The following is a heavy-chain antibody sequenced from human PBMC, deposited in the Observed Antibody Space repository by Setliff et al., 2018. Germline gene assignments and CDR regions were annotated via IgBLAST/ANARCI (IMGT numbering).Heavy chain of an antibody. CDR1: GGSISSGSYY. Sequence: PSETLSLTCSVSGGSISSGSYYWGWIRQSPGKGLEWIGSMYYSGSTYYNPSLKGRVTLSVDTTKNQFSLKLTSMTAADTAVYFCARHLLAQGTYHFDYWGQGSPVTVSS. CDR3: ARHLLAQGTYHFDY. J-gene: IGHJ4*02. CDR2: MYYSGST. V-gene: IGHV4-39*01. D-gene: IGHD1-7*01.